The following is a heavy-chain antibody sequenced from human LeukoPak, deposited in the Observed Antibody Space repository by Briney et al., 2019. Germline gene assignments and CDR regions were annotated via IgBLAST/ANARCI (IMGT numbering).Heavy chain of an antibody. D-gene: IGHD3-9*01. CDR1: GGSFSGYY. CDR2: INHSGST. CDR3: ARDILTGHNWFDP. J-gene: IGHJ5*02. Sequence: SETLSLTCAVYGGSFSGYYWSWIRQPPGKGLEWIGEINHSGSTNYNPSLKSRVTIPVDTSKNQFSLKLSSVTAADTAVYYCARDILTGHNWFDPWGQGTLVTVSS. V-gene: IGHV4-34*01.